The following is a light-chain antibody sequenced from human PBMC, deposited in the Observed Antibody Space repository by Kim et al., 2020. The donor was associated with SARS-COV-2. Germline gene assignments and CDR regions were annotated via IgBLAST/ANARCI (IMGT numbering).Light chain of an antibody. CDR3: QVWDSSTVV. V-gene: IGLV3-1*01. CDR2: QDT. J-gene: IGLJ2*01. CDR1: KLGDKY. Sequence: SVSPGQTASITCSGDKLGDKYACWYQQKPGQSPVVVIYQDTQRPSGIPERFSGSNSGNTATLTISGIQAMDEADYYCQVWDSSTVVFGGGTQLTVL.